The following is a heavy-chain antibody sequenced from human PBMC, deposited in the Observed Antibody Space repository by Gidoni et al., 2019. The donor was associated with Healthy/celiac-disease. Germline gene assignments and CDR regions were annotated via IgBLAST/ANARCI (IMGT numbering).Heavy chain of an antibody. CDR2: ISSSSSTI. D-gene: IGHD5-18*01. CDR1: GFTFSSYS. Sequence: EVQLVESGGGLVQPGGSLRLPCAASGFTFSSYSMNWVRQAPGKGLGWVSYISSSSSTIYYADSVKGRFTISRDNAKNSLYLQMNSLRAEDTAVYYCARGGNTAMVGTFDYWGQGTLVTVSS. J-gene: IGHJ4*02. CDR3: ARGGNTAMVGTFDY. V-gene: IGHV3-48*01.